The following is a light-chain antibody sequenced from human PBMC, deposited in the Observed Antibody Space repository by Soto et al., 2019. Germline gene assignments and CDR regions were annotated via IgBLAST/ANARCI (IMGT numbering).Light chain of an antibody. Sequence: DIHMTQSPSTLSASVGDRVTLTCRASQSLNTRLAWYQQRPGKAPKLLIYDASTLESGVPSRFSGGGSGTEFTLTINNLQPDDLATYICQQYKSYSTFGRGTTVDIK. CDR3: QQYKSYST. CDR1: QSLNTR. CDR2: DAS. V-gene: IGKV1-5*01. J-gene: IGKJ1*01.